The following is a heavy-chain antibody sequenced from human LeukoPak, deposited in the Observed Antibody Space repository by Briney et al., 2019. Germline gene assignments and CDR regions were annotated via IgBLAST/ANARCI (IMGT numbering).Heavy chain of an antibody. Sequence: ASVKVSCRASGYTFTSYDINWVRQATGQGLEWMGWMNPNSGNTGYAQKFQGRVTMTRSTSISTAYMELSSLRSEDSAVYYCARATFSYDSSGYFSDYWGQGTLVTVSS. CDR2: MNPNSGNT. CDR3: ARATFSYDSSGYFSDY. V-gene: IGHV1-8*01. D-gene: IGHD3-22*01. CDR1: GYTFTSYD. J-gene: IGHJ4*02.